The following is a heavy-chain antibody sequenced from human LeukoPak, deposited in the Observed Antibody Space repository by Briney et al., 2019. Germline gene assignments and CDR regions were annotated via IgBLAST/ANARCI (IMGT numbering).Heavy chain of an antibody. V-gene: IGHV4-61*08. D-gene: IGHD3-10*01. CDR3: ARVTVQNYYDSGDYYMSRRPHYFDY. CDR1: GGSISSGGYY. CDR2: VYYSGST. J-gene: IGHJ4*02. Sequence: RPSETLSLTCTVSGGSISSGGYYWSWIRQPPGKGLEWIGYVYYSGSTNYSPSLRSRATISLDTSKSQFSLKLTSVTAADTAVYYCARVTVQNYYDSGDYYMSRRPHYFDYWGQGTLVTVSS.